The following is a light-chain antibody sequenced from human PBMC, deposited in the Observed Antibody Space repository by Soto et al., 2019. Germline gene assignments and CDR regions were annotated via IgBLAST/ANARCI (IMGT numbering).Light chain of an antibody. CDR2: DAS. CDR3: QQRFAWPPFT. CDR1: ESVNDY. J-gene: IGKJ3*01. Sequence: EVVLTQSPATLSLSQGERATLFCRANESVNDYLAWYQQRPGQAPRLLIFDASNRAPGIPARFSASGSRRDLTLTISSLEPEDFAVYYCQQRFAWPPFTFGPGTKVDF. V-gene: IGKV3-11*02.